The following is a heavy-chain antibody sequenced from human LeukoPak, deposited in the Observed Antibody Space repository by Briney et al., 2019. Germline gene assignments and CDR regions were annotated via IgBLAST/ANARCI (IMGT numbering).Heavy chain of an antibody. V-gene: IGHV4-59*11. CDR3: ARGGVAAKYYFDY. J-gene: IGHJ4*02. D-gene: IGHD6-13*01. CDR1: GASISPLY. Sequence: SETLSLTCTVSGASISPLYWSWIRQAPGKALEFIGYIYDSGAANSNPSLKSRVTLSVNTSKNQFSLKLTSVTAADTAVYYCARGGVAAKYYFDYWGQGILVTVSS. CDR2: IYDSGAA.